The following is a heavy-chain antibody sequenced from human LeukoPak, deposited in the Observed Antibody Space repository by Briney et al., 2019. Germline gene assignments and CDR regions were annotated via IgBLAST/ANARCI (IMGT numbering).Heavy chain of an antibody. V-gene: IGHV3-21*01. J-gene: IGHJ2*01. D-gene: IGHD6-13*01. Sequence: PGGSLRLSCAASGFTFSSYSMNWVRQAPGKGLEWVSSISSSSSYIYYADSVKGRFTISRDNAKNSLYLQMNSLRAEDTAVYYCARGIAAAGTAWGPWYFDLWGRGTLVTVSS. CDR3: ARGIAAAGTAWGPWYFDL. CDR1: GFTFSSYS. CDR2: ISSSSSYI.